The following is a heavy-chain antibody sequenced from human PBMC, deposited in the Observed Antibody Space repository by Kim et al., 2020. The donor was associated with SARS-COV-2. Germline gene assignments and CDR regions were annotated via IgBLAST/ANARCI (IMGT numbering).Heavy chain of an antibody. J-gene: IGHJ4*02. D-gene: IGHD3-3*01. Sequence: QKLQGRVTMTTDTSTSTAYMELRSLRSDDTAVYYCARGATGWSGYYDFDYWGQGTLVTVSS. CDR3: ARGATGWSGYYDFDY. V-gene: IGHV1-18*01.